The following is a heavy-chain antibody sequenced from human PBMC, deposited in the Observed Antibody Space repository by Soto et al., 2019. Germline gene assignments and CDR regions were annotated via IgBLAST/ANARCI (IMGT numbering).Heavy chain of an antibody. CDR3: SGGAKSSYPGIGIFDF. V-gene: IGHV3-23*01. J-gene: IGHJ4*02. CDR2: ITDTGGDT. D-gene: IGHD3-10*01. Sequence: GGSLRLSCVASGFTFGSRAMSWVRQAPGEGLEWVSTITDTGGDTKYADSVRGRFTISRDNSKNTLYLQMSSLRAEDSAVYYCSGGAKSSYPGIGIFDFWGRGTLVTVSS. CDR1: GFTFGSRA.